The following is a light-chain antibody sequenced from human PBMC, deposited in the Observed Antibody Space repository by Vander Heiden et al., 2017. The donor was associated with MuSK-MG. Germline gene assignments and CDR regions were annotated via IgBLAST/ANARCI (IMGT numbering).Light chain of an antibody. CDR2: LGS. CDR3: RQALQTPLT. Sequence: DIVMTQSPLSLPVTPGEPASISCRSSQSLLHSNGYNYLDWYLQKPGQSPQLLIYLGSNRASGVPDRFSGSGSGTDFTLKISRVEAEDVGVYYCRQALQTPLTFGGGTKVEMK. V-gene: IGKV2-28*01. CDR1: QSLLHSNGYNY. J-gene: IGKJ4*01.